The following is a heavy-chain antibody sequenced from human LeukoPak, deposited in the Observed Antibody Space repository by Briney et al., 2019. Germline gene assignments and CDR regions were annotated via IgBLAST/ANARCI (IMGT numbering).Heavy chain of an antibody. Sequence: PGGSLRLSCAASGFTFSSYAMHWVRQAPGKGLEWVAVISYDGSNKYYADSVKGRFTISRDNSKSTLYLQMNSLRAEDTAVYYCARPGDLWDFWSGLDYWGQGTLVTVSS. CDR2: ISYDGSNK. V-gene: IGHV3-30*01. J-gene: IGHJ4*02. CDR1: GFTFSSYA. CDR3: ARPGDLWDFWSGLDY. D-gene: IGHD3-3*01.